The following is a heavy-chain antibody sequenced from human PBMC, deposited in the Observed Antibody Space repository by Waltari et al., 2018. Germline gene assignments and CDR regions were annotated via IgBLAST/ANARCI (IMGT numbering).Heavy chain of an antibody. CDR1: GYTFIDYF. Sequence: EVQLVQSGAEVKKPGATVKISCKESGYTFIDYFMHWVQQAPGKGLEWVGRIDPEEGETVYAEKFQGRVTITADTSTDTSYLELSSLRSDDTAVYYCAPLPGGSGQTFDYWGQGTLLTVSS. CDR2: IDPEEGET. D-gene: IGHD3-10*01. V-gene: IGHV1-69-2*01. CDR3: APLPGGSGQTFDY. J-gene: IGHJ4*02.